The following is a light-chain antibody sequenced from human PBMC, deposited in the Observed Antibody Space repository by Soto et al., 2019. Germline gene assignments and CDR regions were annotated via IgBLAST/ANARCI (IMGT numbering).Light chain of an antibody. CDR2: DAS. Sequence: EIVLTQPPATLSLSPGERATLSCRASQSVKTFLVWYQQRPGQAPRLLIHDASHRAAGIPARFSGSRFGTDFTLTISRLETEDAAVYYCQQRSNWPPITFGPGTKVEIK. J-gene: IGKJ4*01. CDR1: QSVKTF. V-gene: IGKV3-11*01. CDR3: QQRSNWPPIT.